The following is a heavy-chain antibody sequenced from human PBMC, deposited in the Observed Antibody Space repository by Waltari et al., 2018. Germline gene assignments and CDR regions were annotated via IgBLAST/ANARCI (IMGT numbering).Heavy chain of an antibody. CDR1: GYTFTGYH. Sequence: QVQLVQSGAEVKKPGASVKASCKASGYTFTGYHMPRVRQAPGKGLEWMGWINTNSGGTNYAQKFKGRVTMTRETSISTAYMELSRLRSDDTAVYYCAREYSSGWLGYWGQGTLVTVSS. V-gene: IGHV1-2*02. CDR3: AREYSSGWLGY. CDR2: INTNSGGT. J-gene: IGHJ4*02. D-gene: IGHD6-19*01.